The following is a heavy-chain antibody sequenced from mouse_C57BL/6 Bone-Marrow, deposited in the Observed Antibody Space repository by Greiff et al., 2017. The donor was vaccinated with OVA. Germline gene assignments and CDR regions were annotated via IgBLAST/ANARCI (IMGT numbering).Heavy chain of an antibody. D-gene: IGHD1-1*01. CDR2: IRNKANNHAT. CDR3: TSYYFGSSPWYFDV. J-gene: IGHJ1*03. Sequence: EVQLQQSGGGLVQPGGSMKLSCAASGFTFSDAWMDWVRQSPEKGLEWVAEIRNKANNHATYYAESVKGRFTISRDDSKSSVYLQMNSLRAEDTGIYYCTSYYFGSSPWYFDVWGTGTTVTVSS. V-gene: IGHV6-6*01. CDR1: GFTFSDAW.